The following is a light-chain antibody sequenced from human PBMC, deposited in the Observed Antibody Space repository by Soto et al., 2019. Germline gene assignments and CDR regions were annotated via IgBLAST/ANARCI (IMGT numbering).Light chain of an antibody. Sequence: QAVVTQSPSASGTPGQRVTISCSGSSSNIGSFDVYWYQQLPGTAPKVLIYRNYQRPSGVPDRFSASKSGTSASLAISGLRSEDEADYYCAAWDDSLSGRVFGGGTQLTVL. J-gene: IGLJ3*02. CDR1: SSNIGSFD. CDR3: AAWDDSLSGRV. V-gene: IGLV1-47*01. CDR2: RNY.